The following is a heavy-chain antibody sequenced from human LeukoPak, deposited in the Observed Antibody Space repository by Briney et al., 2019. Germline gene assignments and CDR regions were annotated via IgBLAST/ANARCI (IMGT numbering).Heavy chain of an antibody. J-gene: IGHJ4*02. CDR2: INHSGST. CDR3: ARHGRSGWYGGYFDY. CDR1: GGSFSGYY. V-gene: IGHV4-34*01. D-gene: IGHD6-19*01. Sequence: SETLSLTCAVYGGSFSGYYWSWIRQPPGKGLEWIGEINHSGSTNYNPSLKSRVTISVDTSKNQFSLKLSSVTAADTAVYYCARHGRSGWYGGYFDYWGQGTLVTVSS.